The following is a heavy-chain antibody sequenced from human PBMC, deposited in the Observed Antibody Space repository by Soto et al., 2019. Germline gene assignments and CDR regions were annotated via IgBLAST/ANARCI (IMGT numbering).Heavy chain of an antibody. CDR3: ARGKSGYYLEYFQH. Sequence: SVKVSCKASGGTFSSYAISWVRQAPGQGLEWMGGIIPIFGTANYAQKFQGRVTITADESTSTAYMELSSLRSEDTAVYYCARGKSGYYLEYFQHWGQGTLVTVS. CDR1: GGTFSSYA. CDR2: IIPIFGTA. J-gene: IGHJ1*01. V-gene: IGHV1-69*13. D-gene: IGHD3-22*01.